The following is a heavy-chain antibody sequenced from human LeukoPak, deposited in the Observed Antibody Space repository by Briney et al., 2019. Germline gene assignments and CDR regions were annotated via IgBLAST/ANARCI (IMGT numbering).Heavy chain of an antibody. V-gene: IGHV4-34*01. CDR1: GGSFSGYY. J-gene: IGHJ6*03. D-gene: IGHD2-2*01. CDR3: ARGGLYCSSTSCYRYYYYYYMDV. Sequence: SETLSLTCAVYGGSFSGYYWSWIRQPPGKGLEWIGEINLSGSTNYNPSLKSRVTISVDTSKNQFSLKLSSVTAADTAVYYCARGGLYCSSTSCYRYYYYYYMDVWGKGTTVTVSS. CDR2: INLSGST.